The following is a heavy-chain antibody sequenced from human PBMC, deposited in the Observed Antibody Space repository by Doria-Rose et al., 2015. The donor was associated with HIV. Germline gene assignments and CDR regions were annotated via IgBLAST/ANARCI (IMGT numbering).Heavy chain of an antibody. J-gene: IGHJ4*02. Sequence: QITLKESGPVLVKPTETLTLTCTVSGVSLSSPGMGVSWIRQPPGKALEWLAHTFSDDERSYKASLKSRLTICRGTSKSQVVLTMTDMDPVDTATYYCARIKSSRWYHKYYFDFWGQGTLVIVS. CDR3: ARIKSSRWYHKYYFDF. D-gene: IGHD6-13*01. V-gene: IGHV2-26*01. CDR1: GVSLSSPGMG. CDR2: TFSDDER.